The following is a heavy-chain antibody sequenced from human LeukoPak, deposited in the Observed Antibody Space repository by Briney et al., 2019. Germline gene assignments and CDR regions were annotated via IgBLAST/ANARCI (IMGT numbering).Heavy chain of an antibody. CDR1: GFTFDDYG. D-gene: IGHD5-12*01. CDR2: INWNGGST. CDR3: AEDSRRRDIWPHYYYYYMGV. Sequence: PGGSLRLSCAASGFTFDDYGMSWVRQAPGKGLEWVSGINWNGGSTGYADSVKGRFTISRDNAKNSLYLQMNSLRAEDTALYYCAEDSRRRDIWPHYYYYYMGVWGKGTTVTVSS. V-gene: IGHV3-20*04. J-gene: IGHJ6*03.